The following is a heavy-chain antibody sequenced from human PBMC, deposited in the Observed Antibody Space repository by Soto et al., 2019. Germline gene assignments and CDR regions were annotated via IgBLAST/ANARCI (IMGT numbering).Heavy chain of an antibody. V-gene: IGHV4-59*13. D-gene: IGHD2-15*01. J-gene: IGHJ6*02. Sequence: QGLLQESGPRLVKASESLSLTCTVSGGPISSYSWSWIRQTPGQGLEWIGYLSYGGSPNYNPSLESRVTITINTTATQCSLKLKSLTAADTAVYYCARGFWATGGGNYYYSMDVWGQGTTVRVS. CDR2: LSYGGSP. CDR1: GGPISSYS. CDR3: ARGFWATGGGNYYYSMDV.